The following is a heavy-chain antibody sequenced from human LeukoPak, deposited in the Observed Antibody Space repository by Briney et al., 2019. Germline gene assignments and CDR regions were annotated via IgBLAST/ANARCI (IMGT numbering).Heavy chain of an antibody. D-gene: IGHD3-10*01. CDR2: VYYTGST. CDR3: ARHSGSGSLSRPFDP. J-gene: IGHJ5*02. V-gene: IGHV4-39*01. CDR1: GASVTSGGFY. Sequence: SETLSLTCSVSGASVTSGGFYSGWLRQPPGKGPEWIATVYYTGSTYYNPSLKSRVTISIDTSKNQFSLRLTSVTATDTAIYHCARHSGSGSLSRPFDPWGQGTLVTVSS.